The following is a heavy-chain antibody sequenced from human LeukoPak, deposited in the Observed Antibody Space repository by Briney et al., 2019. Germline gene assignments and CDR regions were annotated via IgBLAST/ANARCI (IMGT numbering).Heavy chain of an antibody. CDR3: ARAGAGYSSSWYDY. Sequence: GASVKVSCKASGYTFTGYYMHWVRQAPGQGLEWMGWINPSSGGTNYAQKFQGWVTMTRDTSISTAYTELSRLRSDDTAVYYCARAGAGYSSSWYDYWGQGTLVTVSS. J-gene: IGHJ4*02. V-gene: IGHV1-2*04. D-gene: IGHD6-13*01. CDR2: INPSSGGT. CDR1: GYTFTGYY.